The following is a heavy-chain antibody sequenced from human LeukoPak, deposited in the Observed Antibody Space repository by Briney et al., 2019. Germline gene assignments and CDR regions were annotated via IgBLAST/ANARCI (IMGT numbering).Heavy chain of an antibody. Sequence: PGGSLRLSCAASGFTFSSYSMNWVRQAPGKGLEWVANIKQDGSEKYYVDSVKGRFTISRDNAKNSLYLQMNSLRADDTAVYYCAKDPYSSPYYGPGYLGQGTLVTVSS. CDR3: AKDPYSSPYYGPGY. J-gene: IGHJ4*02. V-gene: IGHV3-7*03. CDR1: GFTFSSYS. CDR2: IKQDGSEK. D-gene: IGHD6-13*01.